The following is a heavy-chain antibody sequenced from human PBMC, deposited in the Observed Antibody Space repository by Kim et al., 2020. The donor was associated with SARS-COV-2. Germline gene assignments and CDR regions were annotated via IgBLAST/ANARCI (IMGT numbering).Heavy chain of an antibody. Sequence: ASVKVSCKASRYTFTSYYMHWVRQAPGQGLEWMGIINPSGGSTSYAQKFQDRVTMTRDTSTSTVYMELSSLRSEDTAVYYWARAGSDYYGSGSYFLYWGQGNLVAVSS. CDR2: INPSGGST. D-gene: IGHD3-10*01. CDR1: RYTFTSYY. J-gene: IGHJ4*02. V-gene: IGHV1-46*01. CDR3: ARAGSDYYGSGSYFLY.